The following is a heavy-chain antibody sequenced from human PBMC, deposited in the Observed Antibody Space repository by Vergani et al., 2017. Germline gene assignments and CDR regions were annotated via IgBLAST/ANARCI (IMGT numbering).Heavy chain of an antibody. CDR1: GFSFSIYG. Sequence: EVQLVESGGGLVQPGGSLTLSCAASGFSFSIYGMNWVRQAPGKGLEWVSYISGSSSDISYADSVKGRFTISRDNAKNSLYLQTNSLRAEDTALYYCARAEYQLPYHYWGQGTLVTVSS. D-gene: IGHD2-2*01. CDR2: ISGSSSDI. V-gene: IGHV3-48*01. J-gene: IGHJ4*02. CDR3: ARAEYQLPYHY.